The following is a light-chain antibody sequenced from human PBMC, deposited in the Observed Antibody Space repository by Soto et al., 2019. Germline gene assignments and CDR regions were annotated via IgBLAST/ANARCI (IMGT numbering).Light chain of an antibody. J-gene: IGKJ5*01. CDR3: QQANSFPIT. CDR1: QSISSW. CDR2: AAS. V-gene: IGKV1-12*01. Sequence: MTQSPSTLTASVGDRVTITCRASQSISSWLAWYQQKPGKAPKLLIYAASSLQSGVPSRFSGSGSGTDFTLTISSLQPEDFATYYCQQANSFPITCGQGTRLEIK.